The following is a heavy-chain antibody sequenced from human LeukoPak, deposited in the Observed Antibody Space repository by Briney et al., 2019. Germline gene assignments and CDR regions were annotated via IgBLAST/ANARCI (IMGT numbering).Heavy chain of an antibody. D-gene: IGHD4-23*01. CDR1: GYSFSNYW. J-gene: IGHJ3*02. CDR2: IYPGDSDT. CDR3: ARRRWADAFDI. V-gene: IGHV5-51*01. Sequence: GESLKISCKGSGYSFSNYWIAWVRQMPGKGLEWMGIIYPGDSDTTYSPSFQGQVTISADKSISTAYLQWSSLKASDTAMYYCARRRWADAFDIWGQGTMVTASS.